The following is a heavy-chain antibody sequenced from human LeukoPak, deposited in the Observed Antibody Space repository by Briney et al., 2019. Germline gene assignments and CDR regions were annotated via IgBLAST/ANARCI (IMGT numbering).Heavy chain of an antibody. J-gene: IGHJ6*03. V-gene: IGHV4-30-4*02. CDR3: ARDLGPRPYYYYMDV. D-gene: IGHD3-16*01. CDR1: GGSISSGDYY. Sequence: TSETLSLTCTVSGGSISSGDYYWSWIRQPPGKGLEWIGYIYYSGSTYFNPSLKSRVTISVDTSKNQFSLKLSSVTAADTAVYYCARDLGPRPYYYYMDVWGKGTTVTVSS. CDR2: IYYSGST.